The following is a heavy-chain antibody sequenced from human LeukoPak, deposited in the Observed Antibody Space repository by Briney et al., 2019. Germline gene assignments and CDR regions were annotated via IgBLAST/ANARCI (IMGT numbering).Heavy chain of an antibody. V-gene: IGHV1-69*04. J-gene: IGHJ4*02. CDR1: GGTFSSYA. Sequence: SVKVSCKASGGTFSSYAISWVRRAPGQGLEWMGRIIPILGIANYAQKFQGRVTITADKSTSTAYMELSSLRSEDTAVYYCARDRLTSGYCSSTSCYGFDYWGQGTLVTVSS. D-gene: IGHD2-2*03. CDR2: IIPILGIA. CDR3: ARDRLTSGYCSSTSCYGFDY.